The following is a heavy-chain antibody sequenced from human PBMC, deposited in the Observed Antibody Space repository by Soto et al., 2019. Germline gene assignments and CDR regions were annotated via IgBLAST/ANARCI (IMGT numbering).Heavy chain of an antibody. V-gene: IGHV5-51*01. CDR2: IYPGDSDT. J-gene: IGHJ6*03. Sequence: GESLKISCKGSGYSFTSYWIGWVRQMPGKGLEWMGIIYPGDSDTRYSPSFQGQVTISADKSISTAYLQWSSLKASDTAMYYCARQLGGTPGWNYYYYMDVWGKGTTVTVSS. CDR1: GYSFTSYW. D-gene: IGHD1-26*01. CDR3: ARQLGGTPGWNYYYYMDV.